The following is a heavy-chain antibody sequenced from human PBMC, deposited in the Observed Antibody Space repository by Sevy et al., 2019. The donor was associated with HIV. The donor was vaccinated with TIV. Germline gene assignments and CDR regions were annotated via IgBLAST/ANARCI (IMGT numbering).Heavy chain of an antibody. V-gene: IGHV3-7*01. CDR2: IKEDGTDK. Sequence: GESLKISCAASGFTFSSYWMNWVRQAPGKGLEWVANIKEDGTDKYYVDSVKGRFTISRDNAQNSLYLEMNSLRAEDTAVYYCARWDVWGKGTTVTVSS. J-gene: IGHJ6*04. CDR1: GFTFSSYW. CDR3: ARWDV.